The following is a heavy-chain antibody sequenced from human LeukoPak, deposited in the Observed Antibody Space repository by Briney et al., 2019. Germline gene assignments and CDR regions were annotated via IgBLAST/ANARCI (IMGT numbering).Heavy chain of an antibody. CDR1: GYTFTGYY. J-gene: IGHJ4*02. V-gene: IGHV1-2*02. CDR2: INPNSGGT. CDR3: ARDTVGVTDY. Sequence: ASVKVSCKASGYTFTGYYMHWVRQAPGQGLEWMGWINPNSGGTNYAQKFQGRVTMTRDTSISTAYMELNSLRAEDTALYYCARDTVGVTDYWGQGTLVTVSS. D-gene: IGHD1-26*01.